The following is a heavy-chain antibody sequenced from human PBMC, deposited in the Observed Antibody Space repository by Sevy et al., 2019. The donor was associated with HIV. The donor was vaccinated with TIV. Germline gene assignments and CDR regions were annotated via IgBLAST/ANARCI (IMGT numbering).Heavy chain of an antibody. V-gene: IGHV3-30-3*01. D-gene: IGHD4-17*01. J-gene: IGHJ6*02. Sequence: GGSLRLSCAASGFALSNYYAMHWVRQAPGKGLEWVALISYDRSDKYYAESVKGRFTISRDNFKNTLYLQMNSLTTEDTAVYYCARPRANYVDHYFFYAMDVWGQGTTVTVSS. CDR3: ARPRANYVDHYFFYAMDV. CDR1: GFALSNYYA. CDR2: ISYDRSDK.